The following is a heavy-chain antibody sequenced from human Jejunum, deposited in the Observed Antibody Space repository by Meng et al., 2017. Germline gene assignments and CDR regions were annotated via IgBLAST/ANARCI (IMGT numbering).Heavy chain of an antibody. CDR3: AKVAYGDYAPLHADY. V-gene: IGHV3-23*01. Sequence: GESLKISCAASGFTFSSYTMSWVRQAPGKGLEWVSSIGGGGGSTDYAESVRGRFTISRDNSKNTLYLQMNSLRAEDTAIYYCAKVAYGDYAPLHADYWGQGTLVTVSS. J-gene: IGHJ4*02. D-gene: IGHD4-17*01. CDR1: GFTFSSYT. CDR2: IGGGGGST.